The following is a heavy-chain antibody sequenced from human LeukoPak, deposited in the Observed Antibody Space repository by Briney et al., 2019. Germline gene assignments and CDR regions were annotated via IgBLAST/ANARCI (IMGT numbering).Heavy chain of an antibody. V-gene: IGHV4-59*01. CDR2: IYYSGST. Sequence: SETLSLTCTVSGGSISSYYWSWIRQPPGKGLEWIRYIYYSGSTNYNPSLKSRVTISVDTSKNQFSLKLSSVTAADTAVYYCARRDSSITGGYFDYWGQGTLVTVSS. CDR3: ARRDSSITGGYFDY. CDR1: GGSISSYY. D-gene: IGHD3-22*01. J-gene: IGHJ4*02.